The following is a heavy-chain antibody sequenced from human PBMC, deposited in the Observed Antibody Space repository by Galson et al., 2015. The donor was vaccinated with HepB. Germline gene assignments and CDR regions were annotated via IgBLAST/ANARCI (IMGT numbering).Heavy chain of an antibody. CDR2: INSDGSST. Sequence: SLRLSCAASAFAFSSYWMHWVRQAPGKGLGGVSGINSDGSSTNYADSVKGRFTISRDNAKNTLYLQMNSLRAEDTAVYYCAASRSFDYWGQGTLVSVSS. CDR3: AASRSFDY. J-gene: IGHJ4*02. CDR1: AFAFSSYW. V-gene: IGHV3-74*01.